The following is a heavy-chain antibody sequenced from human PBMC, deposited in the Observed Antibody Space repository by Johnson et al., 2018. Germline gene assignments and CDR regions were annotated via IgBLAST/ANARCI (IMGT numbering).Heavy chain of an antibody. CDR1: GFTVSSNY. CDR2: IYSGGST. V-gene: IGHV3-66*02. D-gene: IGHD6-19*01. Sequence: EVQLVESGGGLVQPGGSXRLSCAASGFTVSSNYMSWVRQAPGKGLEWVSVIYSGGSTYYAASVKGRLTISRDNSKNTLYLQMNSLRAEDPAVYYCARGLPIAVAGDAFDIWGQGTMVTVSS. J-gene: IGHJ3*02. CDR3: ARGLPIAVAGDAFDI.